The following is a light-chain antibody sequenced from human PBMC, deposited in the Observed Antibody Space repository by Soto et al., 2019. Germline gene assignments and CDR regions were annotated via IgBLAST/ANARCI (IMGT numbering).Light chain of an antibody. V-gene: IGLV2-14*01. J-gene: IGLJ3*02. CDR1: SSDVGGYNY. CDR3: NSYTSSSTWV. Sequence: QSALTQPASVSGSPGQSITISCTGTSSDVGGYNYLSWYQQHPGKAPKLVIYEVNNRPSGVSNRFSGSKSGNTASLTISGLQAEDGADYYCNSYTSSSTWVFGGGTKLTVL. CDR2: EVN.